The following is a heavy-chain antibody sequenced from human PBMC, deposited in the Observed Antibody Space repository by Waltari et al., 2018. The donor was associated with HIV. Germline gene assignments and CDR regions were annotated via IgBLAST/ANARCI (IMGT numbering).Heavy chain of an antibody. CDR2: MNPNSGNT. D-gene: IGHD1-1*01. J-gene: IGHJ4*02. Sequence: VQVVQSGAKVSKPGASVKGSCKASGYPFPRYDIPWVPQATGQGLEWMGWMNPNSGNTGYTQKFQGRFTMTRNTSTSTAYMEVSSLRSEDTAVYYCARRGRVSTGPCYFDYWGQGTLGTVSS. CDR1: GYPFPRYD. V-gene: IGHV1-8*01. CDR3: ARRGRVSTGPCYFDY.